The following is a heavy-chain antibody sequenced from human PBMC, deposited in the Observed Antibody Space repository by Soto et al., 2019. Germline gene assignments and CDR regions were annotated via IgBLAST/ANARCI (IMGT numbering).Heavy chain of an antibody. Sequence: QVQLVESGGGVVQPGRSLRLSCAASGFTFSSYGMHWVRQAPGKGLEWVAVIWYDGSNKYYADSVKGRFTISRGNSKNTVYLQMNSLRAEDTAVYYCARDQDYYFDYWGQGTLVTVSS. V-gene: IGHV3-33*01. CDR3: ARDQDYYFDY. CDR1: GFTFSSYG. CDR2: IWYDGSNK. J-gene: IGHJ4*02. D-gene: IGHD3-10*01.